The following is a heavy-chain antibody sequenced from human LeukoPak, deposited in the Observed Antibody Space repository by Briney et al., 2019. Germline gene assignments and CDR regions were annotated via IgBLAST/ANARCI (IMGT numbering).Heavy chain of an antibody. V-gene: IGHV3-21*01. CDR3: ARGVRYYDILTGNYPTYCYGMDV. CDR1: GFTFSIYS. J-gene: IGHJ6*02. Sequence: GGSLRLSCAASGFTFSIYSLNWVRQAPGKGLEWVSSISSTSGYVYYADSVKGRFTISRDNAKNSLYLQMNSLRAEDTAVYYCARGVRYYDILTGNYPTYCYGMDVWGQGTTVTVSS. CDR2: ISSTSGYV. D-gene: IGHD3-9*01.